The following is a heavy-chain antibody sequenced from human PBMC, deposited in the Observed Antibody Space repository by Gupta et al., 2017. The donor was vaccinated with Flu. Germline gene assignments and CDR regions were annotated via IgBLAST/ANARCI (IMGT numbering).Heavy chain of an antibody. D-gene: IGHD2-15*01. CDR2: IIPIFGTA. J-gene: IGHJ4*02. CDR3: AGSCSGGSCYGWGTHSL. CDR1: GGTFSSYA. V-gene: IGHV1-69*06. Sequence: QVQLVQSGAEVKKPGSSVKVSCKASGGTFSSYAISWVRQAPGQGLEWMGGIIPIFGTANYAQKFQGRVTITADKSTSTAYMELSSLRSEDTAVYYCAGSCSGGSCYGWGTHSLWGQGTLVTVSS.